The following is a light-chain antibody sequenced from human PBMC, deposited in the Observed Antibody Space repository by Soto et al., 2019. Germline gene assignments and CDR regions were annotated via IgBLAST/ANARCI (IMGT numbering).Light chain of an antibody. CDR2: DVS. Sequence: QSALTQPASVAGSPGQSITISCSGTSSDVGSNNYVSWYQQHPGKTPKLIIYDVSNRPSVISSRFSGSRSANTSSLTISGLQADDAGADYCSSYTLANTGVFGGGTKLTVL. CDR1: SSDVGSNNY. V-gene: IGLV2-14*03. J-gene: IGLJ3*02. CDR3: SSYTLANTGV.